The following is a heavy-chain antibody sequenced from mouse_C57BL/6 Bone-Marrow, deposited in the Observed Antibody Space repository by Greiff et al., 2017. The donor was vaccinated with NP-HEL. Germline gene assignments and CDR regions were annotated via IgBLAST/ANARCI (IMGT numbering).Heavy chain of an antibody. J-gene: IGHJ1*03. CDR2: ISSGGDYI. CDR1: GFTFSSYA. Sequence: EVQLEESGEGLVKPGGSLKLSCAASGFTFSSYAMSWVRQTPEKRLEWVAYISSGGDYIYYADTVKGRFTISRDNARNTLYLQMSSLKSEDTAMYYCTREGLYYGSSYWYFDVGGTGTTVTVSS. CDR3: TREGLYYGSSYWYFDV. D-gene: IGHD1-1*01. V-gene: IGHV5-9-1*02.